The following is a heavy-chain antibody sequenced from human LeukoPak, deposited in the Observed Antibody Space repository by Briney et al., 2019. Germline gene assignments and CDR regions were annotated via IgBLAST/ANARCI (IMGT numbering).Heavy chain of an antibody. V-gene: IGHV1-46*01. J-gene: IGHJ4*02. CDR1: GYTFTSYC. Sequence: ASVKFSCKASGYTFTSYCMSGVRQAPGQGLEWMGTINPTGGTTRNAQNFQGRVTMTRDTSTSTVYMELSSLSSEDTAMYYCARLDSSWYYYWGQGTLVIVSS. CDR2: INPTGGTT. CDR3: ARLDSSWYYY. D-gene: IGHD6-13*01.